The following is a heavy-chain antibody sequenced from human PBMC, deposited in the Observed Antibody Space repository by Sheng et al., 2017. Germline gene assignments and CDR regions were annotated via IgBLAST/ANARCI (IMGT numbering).Heavy chain of an antibody. V-gene: IGHV3-72*01. CDR2: SRSKAQGYTT. CDR1: GFIFSDHY. J-gene: IGHJ6*03. Sequence: EVQLVESGGGLVQPGGSLRLSCVASGFIFSDHYMDWVRQAPGKGLEWVGRSRSKAQGYTTEYAASVKGRFTISREDSTNSVFLQMNSLKTEDTAVYYCVRGEADPSDFYMDVWGKGPRSPSP. CDR3: VRGEADPSDFYMDV. D-gene: IGHD6-19*01.